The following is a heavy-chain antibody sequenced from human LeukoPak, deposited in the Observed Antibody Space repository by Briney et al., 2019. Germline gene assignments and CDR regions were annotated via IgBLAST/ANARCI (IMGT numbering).Heavy chain of an antibody. V-gene: IGHV4-39*01. CDR3: ARHGAMTGNFQH. Sequence: SETLSLTCTVSGGSISSGSYYWGWIRQPPGKGLEWIGSIYYSGSTYYNPSLKSRVTISVDTSNNRFSLKLSSVTAADMAVYYCARHGAMTGNFQHWGQGTLVTVSS. D-gene: IGHD3-9*01. CDR2: IYYSGST. CDR1: GGSISSGSYY. J-gene: IGHJ1*01.